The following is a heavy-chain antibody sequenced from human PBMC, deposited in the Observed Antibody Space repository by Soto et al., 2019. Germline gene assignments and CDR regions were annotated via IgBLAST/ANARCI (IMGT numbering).Heavy chain of an antibody. D-gene: IGHD3-3*01. J-gene: IGHJ4*02. CDR3: ARLGHWYYDFWSGYYTTSPY. V-gene: IGHV4-34*01. Sequence: SETLSLTCAVYGGSFSGYYWSWIRQPPGKGLEWIGEINHSGSTNYNPSLKSRVTISVDTSKNQFSLKLSSVTAADTAVYYCARLGHWYYDFWSGYYTTSPYFGQGTLVTVS. CDR1: GGSFSGYY. CDR2: INHSGST.